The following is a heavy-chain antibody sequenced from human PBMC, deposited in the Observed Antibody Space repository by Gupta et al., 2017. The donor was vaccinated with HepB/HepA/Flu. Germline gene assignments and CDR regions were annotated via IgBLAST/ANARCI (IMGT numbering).Heavy chain of an antibody. D-gene: IGHD1-20*01. J-gene: IGHJ3*02. Sequence: EAQAVESGGGLVQPGGSLRLSCAGSGFSVRDNYMAWVRQAPGKGLEWVSVIYSSGDTDYADSVKGRFTISRHSSKNILYLQMNSLRTEDTAVYFCTRDGITNTRGVFDIWGPGTKVTVSS. CDR3: TRDGITNTRGVFDI. CDR1: GFSVRDNY. CDR2: IYSSGDT. V-gene: IGHV3-53*04.